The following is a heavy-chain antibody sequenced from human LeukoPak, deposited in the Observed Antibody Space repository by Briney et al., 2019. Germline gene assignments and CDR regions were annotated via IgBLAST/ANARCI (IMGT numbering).Heavy chain of an antibody. V-gene: IGHV4-34*01. CDR1: GGSFSGYY. Sequence: PSETLSLTCAVYGGSFSGYYWSWIRQPPGKGLEWIGEINHSGSTNYNPSLKSRVTTSVDTSKNQFSLKLSSVTAADTAVYYCARRLWSGDSGWFDPWGQGTLVTVSS. J-gene: IGHJ5*02. CDR3: ARRLWSGDSGWFDP. CDR2: INHSGST. D-gene: IGHD3-3*01.